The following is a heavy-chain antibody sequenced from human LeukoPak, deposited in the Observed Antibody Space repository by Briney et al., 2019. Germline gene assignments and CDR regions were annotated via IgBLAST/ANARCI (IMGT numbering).Heavy chain of an antibody. V-gene: IGHV4-31*03. D-gene: IGHD3-22*01. CDR2: IYYSGST. CDR1: GGSISSGGYY. Sequence: SETLSLTCTVSGGSISSGGYYWSWIRQHPGKGLEWIGYIYYSGSTYYNPSLKSRVTISVDTSKNQFSLKLSSVTAADTAVYYCARDRDYYDSSGFDYWGQGTLVTVSS. CDR3: ARDRDYYDSSGFDY. J-gene: IGHJ4*02.